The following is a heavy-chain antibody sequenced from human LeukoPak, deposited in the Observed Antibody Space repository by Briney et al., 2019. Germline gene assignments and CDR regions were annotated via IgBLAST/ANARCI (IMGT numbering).Heavy chain of an antibody. J-gene: IGHJ3*02. CDR3: ASYLFLNAFDI. V-gene: IGHV4-38-2*01. Sequence: SETLSLTCAVSGYSISSGYYWGWIRQPPGKGLEWIGSIYHSGSTYYNPSLKSRVTISVDTSKNQFSLKLSSVTAADTAVYYCASYLFLNAFDIWGQGTMVTVSS. CDR1: GYSISSGYY. D-gene: IGHD2/OR15-2a*01. CDR2: IYHSGST.